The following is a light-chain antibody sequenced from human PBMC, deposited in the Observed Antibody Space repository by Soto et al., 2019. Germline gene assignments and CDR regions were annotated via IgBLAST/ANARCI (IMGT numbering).Light chain of an antibody. CDR1: QDDSNC. CDR2: AAS. J-gene: IGKJ1*01. V-gene: IGKV1-27*01. CDR3: QKYDSAPRT. Sequence: VGSRCTTACQASQDDSNCCACYQQKPGHAANLLIYAASTLQSGVPSRFSGSGSGADFTLAISSLQPEDDAAYYCQKYDSAPRTFGQGTKVDIK.